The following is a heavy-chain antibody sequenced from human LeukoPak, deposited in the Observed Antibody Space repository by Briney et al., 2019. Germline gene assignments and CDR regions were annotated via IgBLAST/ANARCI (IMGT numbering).Heavy chain of an antibody. Sequence: GGSLRLSCAASGFTFSNFPMTWVRQAPGKGLECVAAISVSGGRTFYADSVKGRFSISRDNSKNTLFLQMNSLRGEDTGIYYCAKDRGYWGQGAQVTVSS. J-gene: IGHJ4*02. D-gene: IGHD5-24*01. CDR3: AKDRGY. V-gene: IGHV3-23*01. CDR2: ISVSGGRT. CDR1: GFTFSNFP.